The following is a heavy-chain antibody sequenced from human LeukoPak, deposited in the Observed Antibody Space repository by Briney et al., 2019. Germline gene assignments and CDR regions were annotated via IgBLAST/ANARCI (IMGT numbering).Heavy chain of an antibody. V-gene: IGHV3-30*18. CDR3: AKGLLWFGELFTHPQAVYGMDV. D-gene: IGHD3-10*01. CDR2: ISYDGSNK. Sequence: GRSLRLSCAASGFTFSSYGMHWVRQAPGKGLEWVAVISYDGSNKYYADSVKGRFTISRDNSKNTLYLQMNSLRAEDTAVYYCAKGLLWFGELFTHPQAVYGMDVRGKGNTVTVSS. J-gene: IGHJ6*04. CDR1: GFTFSSYG.